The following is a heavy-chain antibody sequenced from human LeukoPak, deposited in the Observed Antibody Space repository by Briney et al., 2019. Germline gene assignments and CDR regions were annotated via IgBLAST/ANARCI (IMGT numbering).Heavy chain of an antibody. J-gene: IGHJ5*02. V-gene: IGHV1-18*01. Sequence: GAPVKVSCKASGYTFTSYDISRVRQAPGQGLEWMGWISAYNGNTNYAQRLQGRVTMTTDTSTSTAYMELRSLRSDDTAVYYCARARNQLLGFDPWGQGTLVTVSS. CDR3: ARARNQLLGFDP. CDR2: ISAYNGNT. D-gene: IGHD2-2*01. CDR1: GYTFTSYD.